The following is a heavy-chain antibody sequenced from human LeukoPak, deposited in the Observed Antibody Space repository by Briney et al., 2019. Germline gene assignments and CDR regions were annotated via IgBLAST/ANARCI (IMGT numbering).Heavy chain of an antibody. J-gene: IGHJ5*02. CDR3: ARERRDFWSGYYWDWFDP. CDR2: IYHSGST. Sequence: RAWETLSLTCTVSGYSISSGYYWGWIRQPPGKGLEWIGSIYHSGSTYYNPSLKRRVNRSVDMSKNQFSLKLSSVTAADTAVYYCARERRDFWSGYYWDWFDPWGQGTLVTVSS. V-gene: IGHV4-38-2*02. CDR1: GYSISSGYY. D-gene: IGHD3-3*01.